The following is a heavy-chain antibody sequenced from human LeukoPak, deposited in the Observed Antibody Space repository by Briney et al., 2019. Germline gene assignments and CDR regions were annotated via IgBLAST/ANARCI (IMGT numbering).Heavy chain of an antibody. V-gene: IGHV4-59*01. CDR1: GGSISSYY. D-gene: IGHD2-15*01. J-gene: IGHJ4*02. CDR3: ARARYCSGGSCYDPFDY. CDR2: IYYSGST. Sequence: SETLSPTCTVSGGSISSYYWSWIRQPPGKGLEWIGYIYYSGSTNYNPSLKSRVTISVDTSKNQFSLKLSSVTAADTAVYYCARARYCSGGSCYDPFDYWGRGTLVTVSS.